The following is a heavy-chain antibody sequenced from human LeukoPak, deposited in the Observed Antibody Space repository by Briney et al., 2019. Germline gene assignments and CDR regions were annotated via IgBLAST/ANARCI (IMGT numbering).Heavy chain of an antibody. V-gene: IGHV3-33*01. CDR2: IWYDGSNK. D-gene: IGHD2-21*02. CDR3: AREAFRYCGGDCYFDY. Sequence: GGSLRLSCAASGSTFSSYGMHWVRQAPGKGLEWVAVIWYDGSNKYYADSVKGRFTISRDNSKNTLCLQMNSLRAEDTAVYYCAREAFRYCGGDCYFDYWGQGTLVTVSS. CDR1: GSTFSSYG. J-gene: IGHJ4*02.